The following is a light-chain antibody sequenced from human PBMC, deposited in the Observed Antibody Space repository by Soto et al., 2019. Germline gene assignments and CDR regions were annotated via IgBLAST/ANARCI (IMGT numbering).Light chain of an antibody. Sequence: QSVLTQPPSASGTPGQRVTISCSGRSSNIGSNTVNWYQHLPGTAPKLLIYSYNQRPSGVPDRFSGSKSGTSASLAISGLQSEDEADYYCAAWDDSLNGGVFGGGTKVTVL. CDR3: AAWDDSLNGGV. CDR1: SSNIGSNT. CDR2: SYN. V-gene: IGLV1-44*01. J-gene: IGLJ3*02.